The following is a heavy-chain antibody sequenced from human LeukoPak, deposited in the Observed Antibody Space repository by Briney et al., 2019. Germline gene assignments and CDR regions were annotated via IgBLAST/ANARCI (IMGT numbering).Heavy chain of an antibody. CDR2: IYTSGST. CDR1: GGSISSGSYY. Sequence: SSQTLSLTCTVSGGSISSGSYYWSWIRQPAGKGLEWFGRIYTSGSTNYNPSLKSRVTISVDTSKNQFSLKLSSVTAADTAVYYCAREFQLLWFGELSFYFDYWGQGTLVTVSS. J-gene: IGHJ4*02. CDR3: AREFQLLWFGELSFYFDY. V-gene: IGHV4-61*02. D-gene: IGHD3-10*01.